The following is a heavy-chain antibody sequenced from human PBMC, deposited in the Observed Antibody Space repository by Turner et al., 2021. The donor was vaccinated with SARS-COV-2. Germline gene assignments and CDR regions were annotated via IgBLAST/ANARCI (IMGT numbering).Heavy chain of an antibody. V-gene: IGHV1-24*01. CDR2: FDPEDGKT. Sequence: QVQLVQSGAEVKKPGASVKVSCKFSGYTLTELSMHWVRQAPGKGLEWMGGFDPEDGKTIYAQNLQGRVTMTEDTSTDTAYMELRSLRSEDTAVYYCATHYDIVNPYYAPRGYSGMDVWGQGTAVTVSS. J-gene: IGHJ6*02. CDR3: ATHYDIVNPYYAPRGYSGMDV. CDR1: GYTLTELS. D-gene: IGHD3-9*01.